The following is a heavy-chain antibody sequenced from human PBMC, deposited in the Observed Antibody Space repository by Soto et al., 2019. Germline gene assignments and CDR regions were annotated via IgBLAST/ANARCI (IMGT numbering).Heavy chain of an antibody. CDR1: GYTFTTYT. J-gene: IGHJ3*02. CDR2: INPGNGDT. V-gene: IGHV1-3*01. Sequence: QVQLVQSGAEVKKPGASVKVFCRASGYTFTTYTLLLVRQAPGQRLEWKAWINPGNGDTKYSQNFQGRVTATRDTSASTAYMEMSSLRSEDTATYYCARKQPGFQIGWAWALDIWGQGTMVTVSS. CDR3: ARKQPGFQIGWAWALDI. D-gene: IGHD1-26*01.